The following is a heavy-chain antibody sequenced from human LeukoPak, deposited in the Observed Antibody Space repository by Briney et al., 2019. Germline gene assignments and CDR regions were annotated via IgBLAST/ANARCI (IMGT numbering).Heavy chain of an antibody. D-gene: IGHD2-2*01. J-gene: IGHJ4*02. CDR2: IRYDGSNK. Sequence: PGGSLRLSCAASGFTFSSYGMHWVRQAPGKGLEWVAFIRYDGSNKYYADSVKGRFTISRDNSKNTLYLQMNSLRAEDTAVYYCAKGSLGYCSSTSCYGARGGDYWGQGTLVTVSS. CDR3: AKGSLGYCSSTSCYGARGGDY. V-gene: IGHV3-30*02. CDR1: GFTFSSYG.